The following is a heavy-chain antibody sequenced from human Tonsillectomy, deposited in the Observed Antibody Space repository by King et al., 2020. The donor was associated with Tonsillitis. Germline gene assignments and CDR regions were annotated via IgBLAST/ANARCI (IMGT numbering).Heavy chain of an antibody. CDR3: ARTYSGSNYGIFDY. CDR2: ISPYNDNT. J-gene: IGHJ4*02. CDR1: GYTFTNYG. D-gene: IGHD1-26*01. Sequence: QLVQSGAEVKKPGASVKVSCKASGYTFTNYGISWVRQAPGQGLEWMGWISPYNDNTNYAQKLQGRVTMTTDTSTSTAYIELRSLRSDDTAVYYCARTYSGSNYGIFDYWGQGTLVTVSS. V-gene: IGHV1-18*01.